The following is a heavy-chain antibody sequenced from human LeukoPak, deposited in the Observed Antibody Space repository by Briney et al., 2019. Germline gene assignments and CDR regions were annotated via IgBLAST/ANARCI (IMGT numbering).Heavy chain of an antibody. V-gene: IGHV1-58*02. D-gene: IGHD1-7*01. J-gene: IGHJ4*02. CDR3: AAERNWNYGSGFDC. CDR2: IVVGSGNT. CDR1: GFTFTSSA. Sequence: PVKVSCKASGFTFTSSAMQWVRQARGQRLEWIGWIVVGSGNTNYAQKFQERVTITRDMSTSTAYMELSSLRSEDTAVYYCAAERNWNYGSGFDCWGQGTLVTVSS.